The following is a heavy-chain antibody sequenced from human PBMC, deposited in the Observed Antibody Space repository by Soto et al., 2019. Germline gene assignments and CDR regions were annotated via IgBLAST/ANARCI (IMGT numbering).Heavy chain of an antibody. CDR3: ARDPRRIGSSWYGDVGWWFDP. V-gene: IGHV3-33*01. Sequence: QVQLVESGGGVVQPGRSLRLSCAASGFTFSSYGMHWVRQAPGKGLEWVAVIWYDGSNKYYADSVKGRFTISRDNSKNTLYLQMNSLRAEDTAVYYCARDPRRIGSSWYGDVGWWFDPWGQGTLVTVSS. CDR2: IWYDGSNK. D-gene: IGHD6-13*01. J-gene: IGHJ5*02. CDR1: GFTFSSYG.